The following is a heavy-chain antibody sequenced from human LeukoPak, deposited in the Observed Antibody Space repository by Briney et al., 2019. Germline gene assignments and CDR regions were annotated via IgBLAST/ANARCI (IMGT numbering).Heavy chain of an antibody. CDR2: INQDGTEK. Sequence: GGSLRLSCAASGFTFSSYWMSWVRQAPGEGLEWVAKINQDGTEKAYVDSVRGRFTISRGNAKNSLFLQMNSLRAEDTAVYYCARGPLIAAAGTWWGQGTLVTVSS. D-gene: IGHD6-13*01. CDR3: ARGPLIAAAGTW. V-gene: IGHV3-7*03. J-gene: IGHJ4*02. CDR1: GFTFSSYW.